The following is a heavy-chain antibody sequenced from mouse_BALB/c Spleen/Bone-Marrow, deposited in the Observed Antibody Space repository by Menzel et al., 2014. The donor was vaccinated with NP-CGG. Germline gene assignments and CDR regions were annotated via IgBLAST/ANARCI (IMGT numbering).Heavy chain of an antibody. Sequence: EVQLQQSGPSLVKPSQTLSLTCSVTGDSITSGYWNWIRKFPGNKLEYMGYISRSGSTYYNPSLKSRISITRDTSKNQYYLQLNSVTTEDTATYYCARAGYRYDVGYAMDYWGQGTSVTVSS. V-gene: IGHV3-8*02. J-gene: IGHJ4*01. CDR1: GDSITSGY. CDR3: ARAGYRYDVGYAMDY. CDR2: ISRSGST. D-gene: IGHD2-14*01.